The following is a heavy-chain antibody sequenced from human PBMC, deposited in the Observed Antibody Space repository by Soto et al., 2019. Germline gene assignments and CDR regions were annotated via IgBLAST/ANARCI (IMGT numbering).Heavy chain of an antibody. V-gene: IGHV3-33*01. CDR1: GFTFSSYG. Sequence: LRLSCAASGFTFSSYGMHWVRQAPGKGLEWVAVIWYDGSNKYYADSVKGRFTISRDNSKNTLYLQMNSLRAEDTAVYYCARDGVVSFASGGYYYIDVWGKGTTVTVSS. D-gene: IGHD2-2*01. CDR2: IWYDGSNK. CDR3: ARDGVVSFASGGYYYIDV. J-gene: IGHJ6*03.